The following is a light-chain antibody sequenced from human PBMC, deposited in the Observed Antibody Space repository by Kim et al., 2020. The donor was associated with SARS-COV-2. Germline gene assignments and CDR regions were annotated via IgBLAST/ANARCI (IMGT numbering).Light chain of an antibody. V-gene: IGLV2-14*04. CDR3: TSYTSSNTLHVV. CDR1: SSDVGGYNY. CDR2: DVT. J-gene: IGLJ2*01. Sequence: SITISCTGTSSDVGGYNYVSWYQQHPGKAPKLMIYDVTNRPSGVSNRFSGSKSGNTASLTISALQAEDEADYYCTSYTSSNTLHVVFGGGTQLIVL.